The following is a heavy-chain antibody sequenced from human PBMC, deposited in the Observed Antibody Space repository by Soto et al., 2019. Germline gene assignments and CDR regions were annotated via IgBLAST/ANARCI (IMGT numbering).Heavy chain of an antibody. V-gene: IGHV4-4*02. CDR3: VRLVYDRRLNYLYFDY. J-gene: IGHJ4*02. CDR2: IFRDDMT. CDR1: GVSISSGNW. Sequence: VQLQESGPGLVRPSGTVSLTCDVSGVSISSGNWWSWVRQPPGKGLAWIGEIFRDDMTTYYPSLRGRATISVDTSKNRFSLRVTSANAADTAIYYCVRLVYDRRLNYLYFDYWGRGALVTVSS. D-gene: IGHD3-22*01.